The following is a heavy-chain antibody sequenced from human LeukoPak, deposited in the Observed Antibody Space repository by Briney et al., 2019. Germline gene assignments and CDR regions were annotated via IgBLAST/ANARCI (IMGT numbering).Heavy chain of an antibody. D-gene: IGHD3-10*01. CDR2: IRSKANSYAT. V-gene: IGHV3-73*01. J-gene: IGHJ5*02. CDR1: GFTFSGSA. CDR3: TRTIRGVNNWFDP. Sequence: GGSLRLSCAASGFTFSGSAMHWVPQASGKGLEWVGRIRSKANSYATAYAASVKGRFTISRDDSKNTAYLQMNSLKTEDTAVYYCTRTIRGVNNWFDPWGQGTLVTVSS.